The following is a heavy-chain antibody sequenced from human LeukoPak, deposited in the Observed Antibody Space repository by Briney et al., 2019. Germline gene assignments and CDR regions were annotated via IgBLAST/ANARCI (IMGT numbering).Heavy chain of an antibody. J-gene: IGHJ6*03. V-gene: IGHV1-18*01. Sequence: ASVKVSCKASGYTFLTYGITWVRQAPGQGLEWMGWISAYNGNTNYAQKLQGRVTITRNTSISTAYMELSSLRSEDTAVYYCARAPRSWQQLDPYYYYYYMDVWGKGTTVTVSS. CDR2: ISAYNGNT. CDR3: ARAPRSWQQLDPYYYYYYMDV. CDR1: GYTFLTYG. D-gene: IGHD6-13*01.